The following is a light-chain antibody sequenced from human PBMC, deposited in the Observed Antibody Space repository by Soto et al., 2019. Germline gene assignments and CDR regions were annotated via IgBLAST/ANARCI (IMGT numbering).Light chain of an antibody. CDR1: SSNIGIDY. CDR2: EDN. Sequence: QSVLTQPPSVSAAPGQKVTISCSGSSSNIGIDYVSWYQQLPGTAPKLLIYEDNKRPSGIPDRFSGSKSGTSATLDITGLKTGEEADYYCGAWDTSLSGGIFGGGTKLTVL. V-gene: IGLV1-51*02. CDR3: GAWDTSLSGGI. J-gene: IGLJ2*01.